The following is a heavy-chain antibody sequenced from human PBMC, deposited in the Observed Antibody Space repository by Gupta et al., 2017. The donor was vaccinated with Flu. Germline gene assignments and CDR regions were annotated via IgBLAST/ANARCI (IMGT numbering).Heavy chain of an antibody. D-gene: IGHD3-22*01. CDR2: IYSGGST. V-gene: IGHV3-66*02. J-gene: IGHJ4*02. CDR1: GFTVSSNY. Sequence: EVQLVESGGGLVQPGGSLRLSCAASGFTVSSNYMSWVRQAPGKGLEWVSVIYSGGSTYYADSVKGRFTISRDNSKNTLYLQMNSLRAEDTAVYYCARADYYDSSGYTALYWGQGTLVTVSS. CDR3: ARADYYDSSGYTALY.